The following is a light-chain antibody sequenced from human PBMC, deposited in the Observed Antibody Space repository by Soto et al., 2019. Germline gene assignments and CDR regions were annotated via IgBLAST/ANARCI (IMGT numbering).Light chain of an antibody. J-gene: IGKJ2*01. V-gene: IGKV3-11*01. CDR2: DAS. Sequence: EIVLTQSPATLSLSPGERATLSCRASQSISSYLAWYQQKPGQAPRLLIYDASNRATGVPARFSGSGSGTDFTLTISSLEPEDFAVYYCQQRNSWPRKMYTFGQGTKLEI. CDR3: QQRNSWPRKMYT. CDR1: QSISSY.